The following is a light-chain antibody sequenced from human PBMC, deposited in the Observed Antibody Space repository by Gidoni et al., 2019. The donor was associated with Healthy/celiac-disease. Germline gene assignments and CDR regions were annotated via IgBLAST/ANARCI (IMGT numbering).Light chain of an antibody. J-gene: IGKJ3*01. CDR1: QSISSW. CDR2: DAS. CDR3: QQYNSYALIT. Sequence: DIQMTQSPSTLSASVGDGVTITCRASQSISSWLAWYQQKPGKAPKLLIYDASSLESGVPSRFSGSGSGTEFTLTISSLQPDDFATYYCQQYNSYALITFGPGTKVDIK. V-gene: IGKV1-5*01.